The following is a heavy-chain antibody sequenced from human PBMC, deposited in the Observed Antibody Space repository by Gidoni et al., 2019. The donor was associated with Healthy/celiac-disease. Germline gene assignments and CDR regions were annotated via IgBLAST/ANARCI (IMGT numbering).Heavy chain of an antibody. Sequence: QVQLVQSGAEVKKPGSSVKVSFKSSGGPFSSYAISWVRQAPGQGLEWMGGTIPIFGTANYAQKFQGRVTITADEATSTAYMELSSLRSEDTAVYYCASTYSRIDYYYYYMDVWGKGTTVTVSS. CDR1: GGPFSSYA. CDR3: ASTYSRIDYYYYYMDV. V-gene: IGHV1-69*01. D-gene: IGHD6-13*01. J-gene: IGHJ6*03. CDR2: TIPIFGTA.